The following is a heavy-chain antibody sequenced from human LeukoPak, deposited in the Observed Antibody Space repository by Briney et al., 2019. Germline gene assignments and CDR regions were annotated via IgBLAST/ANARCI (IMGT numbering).Heavy chain of an antibody. CDR1: GYTFTNYF. J-gene: IGHJ4*02. CDR2: INPITGTT. Sequence: ASVKVSSKASGYTFTNYFMHWVRQAPGQGLEWMGIINPITGTTTYAQKFQGRVTMTRDTSTGTVYMELSSLRSEDTAVYYCAREERLIAATGRGAFDYWGQGTLVTVSS. D-gene: IGHD6-13*01. V-gene: IGHV1-46*01. CDR3: AREERLIAATGRGAFDY.